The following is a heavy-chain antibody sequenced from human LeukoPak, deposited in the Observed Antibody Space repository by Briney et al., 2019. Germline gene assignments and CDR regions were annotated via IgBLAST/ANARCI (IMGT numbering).Heavy chain of an antibody. CDR1: GFSFRSYG. V-gene: IGHV3-30*03. CDR2: ISYDGSKE. CDR3: ARTGTHKDSSSWQTYHFYGMDV. D-gene: IGHD6-13*01. J-gene: IGHJ6*02. Sequence: GTSLRLSCVASGFSFRSYGMHWVRQAPGKGLEWVAVISYDGSKENYADPVKGRFTISRDNSKNTLFLQMNSLRGEETAVYFCARTGTHKDSSSWQTYHFYGMDVWGQGTTVTVSS.